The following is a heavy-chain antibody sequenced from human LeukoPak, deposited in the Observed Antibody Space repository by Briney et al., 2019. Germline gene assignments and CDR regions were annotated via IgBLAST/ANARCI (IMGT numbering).Heavy chain of an antibody. CDR2: INTNTGNP. CDR1: GYTFTSYA. Sequence: GASVKVSCKASGYTFTSYAMNWVRQAPGQGLEWMGWINTNTGNPTYAQGFTGRFVFSLDTSVSTAYLQISSLKAEDTAVYYCARDQDGYNLWNYYYYGMDVWGQGTTVTVSS. CDR3: ARDQDGYNLWNYYYYGMDV. J-gene: IGHJ6*02. V-gene: IGHV7-4-1*02. D-gene: IGHD5-24*01.